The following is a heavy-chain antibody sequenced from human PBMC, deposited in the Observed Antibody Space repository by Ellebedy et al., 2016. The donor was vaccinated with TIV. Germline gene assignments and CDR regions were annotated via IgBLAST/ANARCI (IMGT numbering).Heavy chain of an antibody. CDR1: GFSITGYF. CDR2: INLNTGAT. J-gene: IGHJ6*02. D-gene: IGHD3-9*01. V-gene: IGHV1-2*02. Sequence: ASVKVSCXASGFSITGYFINWVRQAPGQGLEWMGWINLNTGATKSSQKFQGGLAMSRDRSTRTVYMELTSLRSDDTAVYYCAREYYDHLTGDQSAMDVWGQGTTVTVSS. CDR3: AREYYDHLTGDQSAMDV.